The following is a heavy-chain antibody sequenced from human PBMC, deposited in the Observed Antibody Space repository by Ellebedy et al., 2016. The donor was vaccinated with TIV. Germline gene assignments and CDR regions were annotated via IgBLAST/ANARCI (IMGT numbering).Heavy chain of an antibody. V-gene: IGHV3-48*04. CDR3: ARDMAWGNERVNDALDI. J-gene: IGHJ3*02. D-gene: IGHD7-27*01. Sequence: GESLKISCAASGFTFTPYAMNWVRQAPGKGLEWISYISGSGLTISYADSVKGQFTISRDNAKNSLFLQMSSLTAEDTAVYYCARDMAWGNERVNDALDIWGQGTMVTVSA. CDR1: GFTFTPYA. CDR2: ISGSGLTI.